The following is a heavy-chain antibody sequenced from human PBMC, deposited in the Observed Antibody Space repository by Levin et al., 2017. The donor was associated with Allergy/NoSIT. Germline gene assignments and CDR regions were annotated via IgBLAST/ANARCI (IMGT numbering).Heavy chain of an antibody. Sequence: ASVKVSCKASGYTFTGYHTHWVRQAPGQGLEWMGWFNPNSGGADYAQKFQDRVTMTRDTSFSTAYMELSRLRSDDTAVYYCVRVYYYDGSGYYYEDSWGQGTLVTVSS. J-gene: IGHJ4*02. D-gene: IGHD3-22*01. V-gene: IGHV1-2*02. CDR3: VRVYYYDGSGYYYEDS. CDR1: GYTFTGYH. CDR2: FNPNSGGA.